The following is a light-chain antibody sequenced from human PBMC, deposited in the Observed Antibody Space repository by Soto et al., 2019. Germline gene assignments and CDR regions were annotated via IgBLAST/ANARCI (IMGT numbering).Light chain of an antibody. J-gene: IGLJ3*02. CDR1: SSDVGGYNY. CDR3: SSHAGINNVV. Sequence: QSVLTQPPSASGSPGQSVTISCTGTSSDVGGYNYVSWYQQHPGKAPKLIIYEVTKRPSGVPDRFSGSKSGNTASLTVSGLQAEDEADYYCSSHAGINNVVFGGRTKLTVL. CDR2: EVT. V-gene: IGLV2-8*01.